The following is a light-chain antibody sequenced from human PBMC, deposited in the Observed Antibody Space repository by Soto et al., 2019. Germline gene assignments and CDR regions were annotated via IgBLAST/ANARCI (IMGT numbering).Light chain of an antibody. V-gene: IGLV2-23*01. CDR3: CSYAGSSTSGV. Sequence: QSALTQPASVSGSPGQSITISCTGTSSDVGSYNLVSWYQQHPGKAPKLMIYEGSKRPSGVSNRFSGSKSGNTASLTISGLQAEDEADYYCCSYAGSSTSGVFGGGTKPPS. J-gene: IGLJ2*01. CDR1: SSDVGSYNL. CDR2: EGS.